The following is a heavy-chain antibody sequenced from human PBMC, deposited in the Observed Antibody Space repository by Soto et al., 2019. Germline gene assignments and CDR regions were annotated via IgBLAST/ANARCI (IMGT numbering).Heavy chain of an antibody. Sequence: PSETLSLTCTVSGGSISSYYWSWIRQPPGKGLEWIGYIYYSGSTNYNPSLKSRVTISVDTSKNQFSLKLSSVTAADTAVYYCARSHPGYSSSWPPNYGMDVWGQGTTVTVSS. CDR3: ARSHPGYSSSWPPNYGMDV. D-gene: IGHD6-13*01. CDR1: GGSISSYY. J-gene: IGHJ6*02. CDR2: IYYSGST. V-gene: IGHV4-59*01.